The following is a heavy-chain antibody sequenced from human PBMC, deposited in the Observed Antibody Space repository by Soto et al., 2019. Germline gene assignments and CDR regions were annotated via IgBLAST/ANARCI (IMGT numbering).Heavy chain of an antibody. D-gene: IGHD3-9*01. Sequence: GGSLRLSCAASGFTFSSYGMHWVRQAPGKGLEWVAVIWYDGSNKYYADSVKGRFTISRDNSKNTLYLQMNSLRAEDTAVYYCARADYDILTGYYENYYYYGMDGWAQGTTVTVSS. V-gene: IGHV3-33*01. J-gene: IGHJ6*02. CDR3: ARADYDILTGYYENYYYYGMDG. CDR2: IWYDGSNK. CDR1: GFTFSSYG.